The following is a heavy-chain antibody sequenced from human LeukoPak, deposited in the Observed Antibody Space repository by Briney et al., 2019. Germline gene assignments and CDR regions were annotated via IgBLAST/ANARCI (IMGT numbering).Heavy chain of an antibody. J-gene: IGHJ6*03. CDR2: ISSSSSYI. CDR3: AREEGSSGRYYFYYYMDV. V-gene: IGHV3-21*01. CDR1: GFTFSSIFS. D-gene: IGHD3-22*01. Sequence: GGPLRLSCAASGFTFSSIFSMTSVSQAPGKGLEWVSSISSSSSYIYYADSVKGRFTISRDNARNSLYLQMNSLRAEDTAVYYCAREEGSSGRYYFYYYMDVWGKGTTVTVSS.